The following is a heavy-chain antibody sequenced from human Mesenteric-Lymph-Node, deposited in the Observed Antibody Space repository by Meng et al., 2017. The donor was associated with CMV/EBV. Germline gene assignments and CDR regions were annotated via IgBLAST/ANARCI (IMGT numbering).Heavy chain of an antibody. V-gene: IGHV3-74*01. CDR2: ISGDGSST. CDR3: AREPYCSSTSCSRAFGP. D-gene: IGHD2-2*01. Sequence: FTFSNYWMHWVRQTPKGLEWVSRISGDGSSTAYADSVESRFTISRDNAENTPFLQMDSLGAEDTAVYYCAREPYCSSTSCSRAFGPWGRGTLVTVSS. J-gene: IGHJ5*02. CDR1: FTFSNYW.